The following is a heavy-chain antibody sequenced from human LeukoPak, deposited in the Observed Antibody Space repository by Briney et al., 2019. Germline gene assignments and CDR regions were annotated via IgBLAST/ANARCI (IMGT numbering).Heavy chain of an antibody. D-gene: IGHD2-21*01. J-gene: IGHJ4*02. CDR1: GGSISSRSYY. Sequence: PSETLSLTCTVSGGSISSRSYYWGWIRQPPGKGLEWIGSIYSSGSTYYNPSLKSRVTISVDTSKNQFSLKLSSVTAADTAVYYCASFLWVISFDYWGQGTLVTVSS. CDR3: ASFLWVISFDY. V-gene: IGHV4-39*01. CDR2: IYSSGST.